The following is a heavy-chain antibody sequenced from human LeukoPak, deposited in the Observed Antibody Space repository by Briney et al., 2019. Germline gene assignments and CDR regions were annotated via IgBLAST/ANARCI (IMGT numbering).Heavy chain of an antibody. CDR1: GGSISSGGYS. J-gene: IGHJ4*02. CDR3: ARREDTAMVLDY. CDR2: IYHSGST. V-gene: IGHV4-30-2*01. Sequence: PSQTLSLTCAVSGGSISSGGYSWSWIRQPPGKGLAWIGYIYHSGSTYYNPSLKSRVTISVDRSKNQFSLKLSSVTAADTAVYYCARREDTAMVLDYWGQGTLVTVSS. D-gene: IGHD5-18*01.